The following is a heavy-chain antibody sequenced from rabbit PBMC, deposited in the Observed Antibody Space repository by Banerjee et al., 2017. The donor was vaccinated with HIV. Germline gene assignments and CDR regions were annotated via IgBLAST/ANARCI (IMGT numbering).Heavy chain of an antibody. Sequence: QEQLEESGGDLVKPGASLTLTCTASGFSISSSYWICWVRQAPGKGLEWIACIYADSGDTVYATWAKGRFTISKASWTTVTLQMTSLTAADTATYFCARVPYWSRGCNLWGQGTLVTVS. D-gene: IGHD4-1*01. CDR2: IYADSGDT. V-gene: IGHV1S45*01. CDR3: ARVPYWSRGCNL. J-gene: IGHJ4*01. CDR1: GFSISSSYW.